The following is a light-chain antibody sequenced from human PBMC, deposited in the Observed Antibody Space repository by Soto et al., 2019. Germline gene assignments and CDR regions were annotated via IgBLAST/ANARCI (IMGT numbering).Light chain of an antibody. CDR3: QQYDNLPLT. J-gene: IGKJ4*01. Sequence: DIEMTQSPSSLSASAGDRVTITCQASQGISHYLNWYQQKPGKAPKLLIYDASNLETGVPSRFSGSGSGTDFTFTISSLQPEDIATYYCQQYDNLPLTFGGGTKVEIK. CDR2: DAS. CDR1: QGISHY. V-gene: IGKV1-33*01.